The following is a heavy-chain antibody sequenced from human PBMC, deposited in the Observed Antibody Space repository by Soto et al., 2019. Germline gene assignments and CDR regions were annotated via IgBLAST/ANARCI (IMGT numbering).Heavy chain of an antibody. J-gene: IGHJ6*02. Sequence: QVPLVQSGAEVKKPGASVKVSCQASGYTFTSYGISWVRQAPGQGLEWMGWISAYNGNTNYAQKLQGRVTMTTDTSTSTAYMELRSLRSDDTAVYYCARGGGYAGVGYYYYYGMDVWGQGPTVTVSS. CDR2: ISAYNGNT. D-gene: IGHD5-12*01. V-gene: IGHV1-18*01. CDR3: ARGGGYAGVGYYYYYGMDV. CDR1: GYTFTSYG.